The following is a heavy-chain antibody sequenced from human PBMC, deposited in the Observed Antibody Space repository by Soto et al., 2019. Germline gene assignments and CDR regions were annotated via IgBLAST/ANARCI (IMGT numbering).Heavy chain of an antibody. CDR1: GFTFRSYG. Sequence: PGGSLRLSCAASGFTFRSYGMHWVRQAPGNGLEWVALMSFDGSNKYYADSVRGRFTISRDNSKSTLYLQMDILTPEDTAVYYCPKEFGWELLLSHPYFSAGMAVRAQGSSVTVS. V-gene: IGHV3-30*18. CDR3: PKEFGWELLLSHPYFSAGMAV. J-gene: IGHJ6*02. CDR2: MSFDGSNK. D-gene: IGHD3-10*01.